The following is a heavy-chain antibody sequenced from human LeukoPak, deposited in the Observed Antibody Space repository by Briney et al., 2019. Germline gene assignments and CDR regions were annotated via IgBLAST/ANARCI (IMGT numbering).Heavy chain of an antibody. Sequence: SGGSLRLSCAASGFTFSNYEMNWIRHAPGRGLEWISAMSRGGITIYYADSVKGRFTISRDDARNSVFLQMTSLRPDDTAIYYCAKERSGDPGGEEVFGAAPYDYWGQGALVIVSS. CDR3: AKERSGDPGGEEVFGAAPYDY. CDR1: GFTFSNYE. J-gene: IGHJ4*02. V-gene: IGHV3-48*03. D-gene: IGHD3-3*01. CDR2: MSRGGITI.